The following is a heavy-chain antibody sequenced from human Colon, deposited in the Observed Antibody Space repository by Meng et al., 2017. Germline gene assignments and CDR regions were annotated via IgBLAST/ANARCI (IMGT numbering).Heavy chain of an antibody. D-gene: IGHD3-22*01. CDR1: GYTFTKYA. J-gene: IGHJ4*02. V-gene: IGHV7-4-1*02. CDR3: ARVGDNSGYYYNHY. Sequence: ASVKVSCKASGYTFTKYAMNWVRQAPGQGLEWMGWIYTNTGNPTYAQGFTGRFVFSLDTSVSTAYLQISSLTAEDTAIYYCARVGDNSGYYYNHYWGQGTPVTVSS. CDR2: IYTNTGNP.